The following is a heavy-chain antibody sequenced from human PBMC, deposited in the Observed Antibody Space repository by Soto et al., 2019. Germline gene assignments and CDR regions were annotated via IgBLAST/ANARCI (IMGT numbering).Heavy chain of an antibody. CDR3: AHYVSASPAGWFDP. V-gene: IGHV2-5*02. Sequence: QITLKESGPTLVKPTQTLTLTCSFSGLSLSTSGEAVGWIRQPPGKALEWLALIYWDDDKLFNPTLKTRLTITKDTSKNQVVLTLTNMDPVDTATYSCAHYVSASPAGWFDPWGQGILVTVS. CDR2: IYWDDDK. J-gene: IGHJ5*02. D-gene: IGHD3-10*01. CDR1: GLSLSTSGEA.